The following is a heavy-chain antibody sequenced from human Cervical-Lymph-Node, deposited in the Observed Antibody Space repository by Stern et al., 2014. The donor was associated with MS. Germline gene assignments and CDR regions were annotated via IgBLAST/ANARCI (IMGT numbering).Heavy chain of an antibody. D-gene: IGHD5-18*01. V-gene: IGHV3-9*01. CDR1: GFTFDDYA. Sequence: EVQLVESGGGLVQPGRSLRLSCAASGFTFDDYAMHWVRPAPGKGLEWVSAISWNSGSRVYADSVRGRFTISRDNAKNSLYLQMSSLRAEDTALYFCAKDLNRVLTAGGIGNWGLGTLVTVSS. CDR3: AKDLNRVLTAGGIGN. CDR2: ISWNSGSR. J-gene: IGHJ1*01.